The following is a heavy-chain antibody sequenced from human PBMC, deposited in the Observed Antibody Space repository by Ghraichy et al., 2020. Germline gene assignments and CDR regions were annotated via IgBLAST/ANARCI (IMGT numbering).Heavy chain of an antibody. V-gene: IGHV4-39*01. CDR2: ISSSGST. J-gene: IGHJ4*02. D-gene: IGHD3-10*01. Sequence: LSLTCSVSGGSISGSSYFWGWIRQPPGKGPEWIGSISSSGSTYYNPSLKSQFTISVDTSMNQFSLRLSSVAAADTAVYYCAALGGYYYHIFDFWGQGTLVTVSS. CDR3: AALGGYYYHIFDF. CDR1: GGSISGSSYF.